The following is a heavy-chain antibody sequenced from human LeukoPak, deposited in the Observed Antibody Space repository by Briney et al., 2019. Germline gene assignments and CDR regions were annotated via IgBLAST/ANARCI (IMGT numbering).Heavy chain of an antibody. CDR2: IHYRGIT. V-gene: IGHV4-59*08. CDR3: ARVNSSGYYRLYYYYYYMDV. D-gene: IGHD3-22*01. Sequence: TTSEILSLTCTVSGGSISSYYWSCIRQPPGKGLEWLGYIHYRGITSYNPSLKSRVTISVDTSKNQFCLKLSSVTAADTAVYYCARVNSSGYYRLYYYYYYMDVWGKGTTVTVSS. CDR1: GGSISSYY. J-gene: IGHJ6*03.